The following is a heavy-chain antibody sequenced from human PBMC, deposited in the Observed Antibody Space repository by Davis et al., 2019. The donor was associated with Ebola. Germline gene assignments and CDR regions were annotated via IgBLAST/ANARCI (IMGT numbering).Heavy chain of an antibody. V-gene: IGHV4-61*01. CDR2: IYYSGST. CDR3: ATSGKAPDY. Sequence: MPSETLSLTCTVSGSSVSSGSYYWSWIRQPPGQGLEWIGYIYYSGSTNYNTSLKSRVTMSVDTSKNQFSLKLRSVTAADKAVYYCATSGKAPDYWGQGTLVTVSS. J-gene: IGHJ4*02. CDR1: GSSVSSGSYY.